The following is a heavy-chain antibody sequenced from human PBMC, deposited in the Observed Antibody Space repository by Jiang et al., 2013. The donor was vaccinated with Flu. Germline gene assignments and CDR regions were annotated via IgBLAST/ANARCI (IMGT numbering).Heavy chain of an antibody. V-gene: IGHV6-1*01. CDR1: GDSVSSNSAA. J-gene: IGHJ4*02. D-gene: IGHD2-15*01. CDR2: TYYRSKWYN. CDR3: ARADLVVAATEDYFDY. Sequence: QTLSLTCAVSGDSVSSNSAAWNWIRQSPSRGLEWLGRTYYRSKWYNDYAVSVKSRITINPDTSKNQFSLQLNSVTPEDTAVYYCARADLVVAATEDYFDYWGQGTLVTV.